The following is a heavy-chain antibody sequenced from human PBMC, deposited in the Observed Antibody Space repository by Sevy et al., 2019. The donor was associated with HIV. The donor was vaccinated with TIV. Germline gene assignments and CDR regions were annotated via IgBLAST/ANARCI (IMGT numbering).Heavy chain of an antibody. J-gene: IGHJ4*02. Sequence: SESLSLTCTVSGYSISSGYYWGWIRQPPGKGLEWIGSIYHSGSTYYNPSFKSRVTISVDTSKNQFSLKLSSVTAADTAVYYCARIYSSGWYIYWGQGTLVTVSS. CDR2: IYHSGST. D-gene: IGHD6-19*01. V-gene: IGHV4-38-2*02. CDR1: GYSISSGYY. CDR3: ARIYSSGWYIY.